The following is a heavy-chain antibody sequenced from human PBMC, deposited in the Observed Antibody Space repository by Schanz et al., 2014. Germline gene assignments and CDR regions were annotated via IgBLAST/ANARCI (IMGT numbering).Heavy chain of an antibody. D-gene: IGHD6-13*01. V-gene: IGHV3-23*01. Sequence: EVQLLESGGGLAQPGGSLRLSCAASGITFSNYAMGWVRQTPGKGLEWVSTLSGSGAGTYYADSVKGRFTISRDNSKNTLYLQINSLRAEDTAIYYCAKDLAAVGVFDYWGQGSLVTVSP. CDR3: AKDLAAVGVFDY. CDR1: GITFSNYA. CDR2: LSGSGAGT. J-gene: IGHJ4*02.